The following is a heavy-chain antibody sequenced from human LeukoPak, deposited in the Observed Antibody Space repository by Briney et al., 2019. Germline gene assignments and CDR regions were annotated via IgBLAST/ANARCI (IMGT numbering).Heavy chain of an antibody. CDR1: GFSFSNSW. Sequence: GGSLRLSCAASGFSFSNSWMNWVRQGPGKGLEWVANINPDASVINYADSVKGRFTISRDNAKNSLYLQIDSLRAEDTAVYYCARDLGWLQFDFWGRGTLVTASS. CDR3: ARDLGWLQFDF. V-gene: IGHV3-7*01. D-gene: IGHD5-24*01. J-gene: IGHJ4*02. CDR2: INPDASVI.